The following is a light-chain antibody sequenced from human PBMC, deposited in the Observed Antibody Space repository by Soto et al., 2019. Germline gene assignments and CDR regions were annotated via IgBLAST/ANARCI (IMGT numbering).Light chain of an antibody. Sequence: QSVLTQPPSASGTPGQRITLSCSGSSSKIGSNTVNWYQQLPGTAPKLLIYSNNQRPSGVPDRFSASKSGTSASLAISGLQSEDEADYYCAAWDDSLNGWVFGGGTKLTVL. CDR1: SSKIGSNT. CDR2: SNN. CDR3: AAWDDSLNGWV. J-gene: IGLJ3*02. V-gene: IGLV1-44*01.